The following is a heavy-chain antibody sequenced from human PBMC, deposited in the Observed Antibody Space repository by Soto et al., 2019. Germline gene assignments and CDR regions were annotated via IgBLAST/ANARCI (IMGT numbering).Heavy chain of an antibody. V-gene: IGHV4-59*01. CDR1: GGSISSYY. Sequence: SETLSLTCTVSGGSISSYYWSWIRQPPGKGLEWIGYIYYCGSTNYNPSLKSRVTISVDTSKNQFSLKLSSVTAADTAVYYCAEGIQLWHFDYWGQGTLVTVSS. D-gene: IGHD5-18*01. CDR2: IYYCGST. CDR3: AEGIQLWHFDY. J-gene: IGHJ4*02.